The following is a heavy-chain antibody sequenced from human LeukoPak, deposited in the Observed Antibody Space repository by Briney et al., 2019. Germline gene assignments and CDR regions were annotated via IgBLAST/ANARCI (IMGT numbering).Heavy chain of an antibody. CDR3: ARGLAYYYDSSGLGY. CDR1: GFTFSSYW. Sequence: GGSLRLSCAASGFTFSSYWVHWVRQAPGKGLVWVSRINSDGSSTSYADSVKGRFTISRDNAKNTLYLQMNSLRAEATAVYYCARGLAYYYDSSGLGYWGQGTLVTVSS. J-gene: IGHJ4*02. CDR2: INSDGSST. V-gene: IGHV3-74*01. D-gene: IGHD3-22*01.